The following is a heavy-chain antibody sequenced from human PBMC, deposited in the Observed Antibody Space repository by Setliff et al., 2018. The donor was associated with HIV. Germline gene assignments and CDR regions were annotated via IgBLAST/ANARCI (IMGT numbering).Heavy chain of an antibody. Sequence: SVKVSCKASGYTFTSYAMHWVRQAPGQRLEWMGWIDAGNGNTKYSQKFQGRVTITRDTSASTAYMELSSLRSEDTAVYYCARGFSVYSSSDPLLNWFDPWGQGTLVTVSS. V-gene: IGHV1-3*01. CDR1: GYTFTSYA. CDR2: IDAGNGNT. J-gene: IGHJ5*02. CDR3: ARGFSVYSSSDPLLNWFDP. D-gene: IGHD6-6*01.